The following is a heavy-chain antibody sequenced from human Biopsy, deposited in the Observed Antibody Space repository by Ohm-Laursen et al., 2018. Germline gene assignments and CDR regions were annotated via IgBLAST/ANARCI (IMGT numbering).Heavy chain of an antibody. CDR1: GFTFSSYD. D-gene: IGHD2-15*01. V-gene: IGHV3-23*01. J-gene: IGHJ4*02. CDR3: AKTGGGGSRYPH. Sequence: GSLRLSCAASGFTFSSYDMSWVRQAPGKGLEWVSSIRGSGDSTNYAASVKGRFTISRDNSKNTLFLQMNSLRAEDTAVYYCAKTGGGGSRYPHWGQGTLVTVSS. CDR2: IRGSGDST.